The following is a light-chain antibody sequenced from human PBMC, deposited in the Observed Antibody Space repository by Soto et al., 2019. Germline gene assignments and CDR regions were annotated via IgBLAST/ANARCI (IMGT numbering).Light chain of an antibody. Sequence: QAVVTQPPSVSGAPGQRVTISCIGRSSNIGAGYDAQWYQQLPGTAPKPLIYGNNNRPSGVPDRFSGSKSGTSASLAITGLQAEDEADYYCHSYDISLSTNVLGTGTKVTVL. J-gene: IGLJ1*01. CDR1: SSNIGAGYD. CDR2: GNN. CDR3: HSYDISLSTNV. V-gene: IGLV1-40*01.